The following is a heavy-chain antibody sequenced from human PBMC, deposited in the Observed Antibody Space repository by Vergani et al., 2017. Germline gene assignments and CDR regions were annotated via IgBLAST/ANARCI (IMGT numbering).Heavy chain of an antibody. Sequence: QVQLVQSGAEVKKPGASVKVSCKASGGTFSSYAISWVRQAPGQGLEWMGRIIPILGIANYAQKFQGRVTITADKSTSTAYMELSSLRSEDTAVYYCAREGDYYDSSGYYCDYWGQGTLVTVSS. D-gene: IGHD3-22*01. V-gene: IGHV1-69*04. J-gene: IGHJ4*02. CDR2: IIPILGIA. CDR3: AREGDYYDSSGYYCDY. CDR1: GGTFSSYA.